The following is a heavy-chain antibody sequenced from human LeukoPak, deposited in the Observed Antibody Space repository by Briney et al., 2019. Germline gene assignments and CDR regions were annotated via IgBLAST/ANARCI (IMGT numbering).Heavy chain of an antibody. CDR2: IYPNSGGT. CDR3: ARASGNYRSADY. V-gene: IGHV1-2*02. CDR1: GSTFTDYY. Sequence: ASVKVSCKASGSTFTDYYMHWVRQAPGQGLEWVGWIYPNSGGTNYAQKFQGRITVTRDTSISTAYMELSGLRSDDTAVYYCARASGNYRSADYWGQGTLVTVSS. J-gene: IGHJ4*02. D-gene: IGHD1-7*01.